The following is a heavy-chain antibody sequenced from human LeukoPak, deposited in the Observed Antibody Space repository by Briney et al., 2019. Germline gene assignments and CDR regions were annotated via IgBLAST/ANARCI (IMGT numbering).Heavy chain of an antibody. V-gene: IGHV3-30*02. CDR2: IRYDGSNK. J-gene: IGHJ4*02. CDR3: AKLPVAGEGYYFDY. Sequence: GGSLRLSCAASGFTFSSYGMHWVRQAPGKGLEWVAFIRYDGSNKYYADSVKGRFTISRDNSKNTLYLQMNSLRAEDTAVYYCAKLPVAGEGYYFDYWGQGTLVTVSS. CDR1: GFTFSSYG. D-gene: IGHD6-19*01.